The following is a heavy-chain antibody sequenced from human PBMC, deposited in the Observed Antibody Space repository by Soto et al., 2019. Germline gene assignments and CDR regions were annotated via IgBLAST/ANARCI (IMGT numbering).Heavy chain of an antibody. CDR2: ISYDGSNK. CDR3: ARDLEQWLPNDY. V-gene: IGHV3-30-3*01. D-gene: IGHD6-19*01. Sequence: QVQLVESGGGVVQPGRSLRLSCAASGFTFSSYAMHWVRQAPGKGLEWVAVISYDGSNKYYADSVKGRFTISRDNSKNTLYLQMNSLRAEDTAVYYWARDLEQWLPNDYWGQGTLVTVSS. J-gene: IGHJ4*02. CDR1: GFTFSSYA.